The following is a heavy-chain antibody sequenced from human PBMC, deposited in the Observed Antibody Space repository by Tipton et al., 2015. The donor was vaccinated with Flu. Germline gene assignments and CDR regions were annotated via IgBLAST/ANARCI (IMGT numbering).Heavy chain of an antibody. CDR2: IYYSGST. D-gene: IGHD3-22*01. CDR1: GGSISSGGYY. Sequence: TLSLTCTVSGGSISSGGYYWSWIRQHPGKGLEWIGYIYYSGSTYYNPSLKSRVTISVDTSKNQFSLKLSSVTAADTAVYYCARDRSSGYYLDYWGRGTLVTVSS. CDR3: ARDRSSGYYLDY. J-gene: IGHJ4*02. V-gene: IGHV4-31*03.